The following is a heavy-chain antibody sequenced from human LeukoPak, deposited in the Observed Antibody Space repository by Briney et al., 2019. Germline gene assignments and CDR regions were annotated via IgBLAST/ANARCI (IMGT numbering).Heavy chain of an antibody. CDR2: IWYDGSNK. Sequence: GGSLRLSCAASGFTFSSYGMHWVRQAPGKGLEWVAVIWYDGSNKYYADSVKGRFTISRDNSKNTLYLQMNSLKTEDTAVYYCTTRYYGSGSLDQDFNYWGQGTLVTVSS. CDR1: GFTFSSYG. D-gene: IGHD3-10*01. V-gene: IGHV3-33*01. CDR3: TTRYYGSGSLDQDFNY. J-gene: IGHJ4*02.